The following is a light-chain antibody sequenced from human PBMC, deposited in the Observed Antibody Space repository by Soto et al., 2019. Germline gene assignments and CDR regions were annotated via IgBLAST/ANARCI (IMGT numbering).Light chain of an antibody. V-gene: IGLV8-61*01. CDR1: SGSVSTTYY. CDR3: MLYMYGGLVV. CDR2: STN. J-gene: IGLJ2*01. Sequence: QAVVTQEPSVSVSPGGTVTLTCGLTSGSVSTTYYPSWYQQTPGQAPRTLIYSTNIRSSGVPDRFSGFILGNKAALTITGAQADDGSDYHGMLYMYGGLVVLGGGTKLTLL.